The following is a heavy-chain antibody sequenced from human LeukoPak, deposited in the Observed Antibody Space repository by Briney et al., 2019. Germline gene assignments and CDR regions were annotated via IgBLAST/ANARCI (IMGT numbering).Heavy chain of an antibody. Sequence: GGSLRLSCAATGFTFSSYWMHWVRQAPGKGLVWVSRINSDGSSTSYADSVKGRFTISRDNAKNTLYLQMNSLRAEDTAVYYRARDRGYSGYAYGYWGQGTLVTVSS. D-gene: IGHD5-12*01. J-gene: IGHJ4*02. CDR2: INSDGSST. V-gene: IGHV3-74*01. CDR1: GFTFSSYW. CDR3: ARDRGYSGYAYGY.